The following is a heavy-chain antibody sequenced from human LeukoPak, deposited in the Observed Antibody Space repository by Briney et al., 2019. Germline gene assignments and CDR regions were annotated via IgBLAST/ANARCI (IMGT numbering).Heavy chain of an antibody. D-gene: IGHD3-10*01. V-gene: IGHV4-39*01. CDR1: GGSISSSSYY. J-gene: IGHJ4*02. CDR2: IYYRGST. Sequence: SETLSLTCTVSGGSISSSSYYWGWIRQPPGKGLEWIGSIYYRGSTYYNPSLKNRVTISVDTSKNQFSLKLSSVTAADTAVYYCARSYGSGSSAGYWGQGTLVTVSS. CDR3: ARSYGSGSSAGY.